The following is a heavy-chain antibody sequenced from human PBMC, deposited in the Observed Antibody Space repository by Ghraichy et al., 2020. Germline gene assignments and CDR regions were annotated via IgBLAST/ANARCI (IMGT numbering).Heavy chain of an antibody. J-gene: IGHJ6*02. CDR3: ARSDDGMDV. CDR2: INTDGSIT. V-gene: IGHV3-74*01. D-gene: IGHD2-21*02. Sequence: GGSLRLSCAASGFTFSSHWMHWVRQAPGRGLVWVSRINTDGSITSYADSVKGRFTISRDNAKNTLYLQMNSLRAEDTAVYYCARSDDGMDVWGQGTTVTVSS. CDR1: GFTFSSHW.